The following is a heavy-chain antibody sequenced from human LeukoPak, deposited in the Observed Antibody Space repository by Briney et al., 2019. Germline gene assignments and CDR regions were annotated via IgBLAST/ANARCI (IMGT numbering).Heavy chain of an antibody. D-gene: IGHD3-9*01. V-gene: IGHV3-30*04. J-gene: IGHJ4*02. CDR1: GFTFSSYA. CDR2: ISYDGSNK. Sequence: GGSLRLSCAASGFTFSSYAMHWVRQAPGKGLEWVAVISYDGSNKYYADSVKGRFTISRDNSKNTLYLQMNSLRAEDTAVYYCARDVGYFDWLHDVSDYWGQGTLVTVSS. CDR3: ARDVGYFDWLHDVSDY.